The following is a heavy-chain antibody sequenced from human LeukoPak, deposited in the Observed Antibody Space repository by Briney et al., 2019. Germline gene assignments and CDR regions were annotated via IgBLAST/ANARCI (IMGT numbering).Heavy chain of an antibody. CDR2: INHSGST. J-gene: IGHJ3*02. Sequence: SETLSLTFAVYGGSFSGYYWSWVRPPPREGLEWIGEINHSGSTNYNPSLKSRVTISVDTSKNQFSLKLSSVTAADTAVYYCARLTQRAAREAFDIWGQGTMVTVSS. CDR1: GGSFSGYY. V-gene: IGHV4-34*01. D-gene: IGHD6-6*01. CDR3: ARLTQRAAREAFDI.